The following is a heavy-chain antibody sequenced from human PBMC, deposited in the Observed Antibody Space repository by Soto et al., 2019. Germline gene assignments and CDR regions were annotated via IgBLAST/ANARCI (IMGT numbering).Heavy chain of an antibody. CDR2: ISAYNGNT. V-gene: IGHV1-18*01. CDR3: ARGGDYSNYRLDYYYGMDV. Sequence: ASVKVSCKASGYTFTSYGISRVRQAPGQGLEWMGWISAYNGNTNYAQKLQGRVTMTTDTSTSTAYMELRSLRSDDTAVYYCARGGDYSNYRLDYYYGMDVWGQGTTVTVSS. J-gene: IGHJ6*02. CDR1: GYTFTSYG. D-gene: IGHD4-4*01.